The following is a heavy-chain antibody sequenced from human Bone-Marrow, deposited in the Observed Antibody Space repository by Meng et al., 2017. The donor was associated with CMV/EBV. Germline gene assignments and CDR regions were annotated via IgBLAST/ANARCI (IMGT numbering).Heavy chain of an antibody. J-gene: IGHJ4*02. D-gene: IGHD3-22*01. CDR1: AHPINASV. CDR2: LYNRGCT. CDR3: ATRRAHSDGRGSWYYQFDH. V-gene: IGHV4-4*07. Sequence: VQVTMSDPRLATPSATLSLTCAISAHPINASVVSCNRKPACKGLKWIGRLYNRGCTNNNPSLNSRVTMSIDTCNKQFSVRLSSETAADTAVYFCATRRAHSDGRGSWYYQFDHWGQGTLVTVSS.